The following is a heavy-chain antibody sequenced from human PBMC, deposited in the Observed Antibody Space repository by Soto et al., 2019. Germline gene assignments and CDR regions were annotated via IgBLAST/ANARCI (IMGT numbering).Heavy chain of an antibody. CDR2: IYDVGIT. J-gene: IGHJ4*02. D-gene: IGHD1-1*01. Sequence: QVHLRESGPRLVKPLGTLSLTCDVSGGSVSSTQWWTWVRQAPGKGLEWLGEIYDVGITNYNPSLTTRITSSVPQSTNQFSMNLSSVTAADTAVYYGATTAYNWNTWMSHWGPGIRVSVSS. V-gene: IGHV4-4*02. CDR3: ATTAYNWNTWMSH. CDR1: GGSVSSTQW.